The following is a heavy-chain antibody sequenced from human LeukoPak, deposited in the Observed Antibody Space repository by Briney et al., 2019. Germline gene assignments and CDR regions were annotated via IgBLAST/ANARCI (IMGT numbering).Heavy chain of an antibody. D-gene: IGHD2-15*01. CDR3: ATKDIVDYHYGAFDI. CDR1: GGSFSAYY. J-gene: IGHJ3*02. Sequence: SETLSLTCAVYGGSFSAYYWSWIRQPPGKGLEWIGEINHSGSTNYNPSLKSRVYISLDMSKNQFSMKLSSVTAADTAVYYCATKDIVDYHYGAFDIWGQGTMVTVSS. CDR2: INHSGST. V-gene: IGHV4-34*01.